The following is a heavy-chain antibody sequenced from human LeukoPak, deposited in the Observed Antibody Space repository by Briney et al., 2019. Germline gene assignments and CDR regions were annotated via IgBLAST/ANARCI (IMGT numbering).Heavy chain of an antibody. CDR2: ISSSRSAI. CDR3: ARDKGHDSSGYYFARFDY. Sequence: PGGSLRLSCAASGFTFSRYSMNWVRQAPGKGLEWISYISSSRSAIYYADSLKGRFTISRDNAKNSLYLQMNSLRAEDTAVYYCARDKGHDSSGYYFARFDYWGQGTLVTVSS. D-gene: IGHD3-22*01. CDR1: GFTFSRYS. J-gene: IGHJ4*02. V-gene: IGHV3-48*01.